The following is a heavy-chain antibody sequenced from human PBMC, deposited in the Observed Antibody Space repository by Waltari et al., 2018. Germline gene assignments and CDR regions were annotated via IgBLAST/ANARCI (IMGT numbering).Heavy chain of an antibody. CDR2: INHSGST. V-gene: IGHV4-34*01. CDR1: GGSFSGYY. Sequence: QVQLQQRAAGLLTPSETLSLTCAVYGGSFSGYYWSWIRQPPGKGLEWIGEINHSGSTNYNPSLKSRVSISIDTSKNQFSLKLSSVTAADTAVYYCARAGAWYAFDIWGQGTMVTVSS. J-gene: IGHJ3*02. CDR3: ARAGAWYAFDI. D-gene: IGHD6-19*01.